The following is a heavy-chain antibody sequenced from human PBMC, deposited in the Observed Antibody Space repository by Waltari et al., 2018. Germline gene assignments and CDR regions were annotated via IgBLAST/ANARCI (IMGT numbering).Heavy chain of an antibody. V-gene: IGHV3-30-3*01. CDR2: ISYDGSNK. D-gene: IGHD3-22*01. CDR3: ARDLRDYYDSSPLGY. Sequence: QVQLVESGGGVVQPGRSLRLSCAASGFTFSSYAMHWVRQAPGKGLEWVAVISYDGSNKYYADSVKGRFTISRDNSKNTLYLQMNSLRAEDTAVYYCARDLRDYYDSSPLGYWGQGTLVTVSS. J-gene: IGHJ4*02. CDR1: GFTFSSYA.